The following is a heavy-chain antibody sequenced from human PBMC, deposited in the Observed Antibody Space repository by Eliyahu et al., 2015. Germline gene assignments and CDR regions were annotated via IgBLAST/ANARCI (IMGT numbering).Heavy chain of an antibody. Sequence: EVKKPGSSVKVSCKVFGSVFSAYVITWVRQAPGQGLEWMGGITPVFXTVYYAHKFQGRFSITADDSTSTGYMELSGLRSDDTAVYYCARGGGSCDDWGQGTPVTVSS. CDR3: ARGGGSCDD. CDR2: ITPVFXTV. CDR1: GSVFSAYV. V-gene: IGHV1-69*01. J-gene: IGHJ4*02. D-gene: IGHD3-10*01.